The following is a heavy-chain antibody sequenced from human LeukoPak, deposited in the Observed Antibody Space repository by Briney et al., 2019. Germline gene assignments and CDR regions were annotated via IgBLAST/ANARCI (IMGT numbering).Heavy chain of an antibody. CDR1: GCTFSSFA. J-gene: IGHJ4*02. Sequence: GGSLRLSCEASGCTFSSFAMSWVRQAPGKGLEWVSTVSGSGGNTYYADSVKGRFTISRDSSKNTLYLQMNSLRAEDTAVYYCAKCKDSGGSRFKYFDYWGQGTLVTVSS. V-gene: IGHV3-23*01. CDR2: VSGSGGNT. CDR3: AKCKDSGGSRFKYFDY. D-gene: IGHD3-22*01.